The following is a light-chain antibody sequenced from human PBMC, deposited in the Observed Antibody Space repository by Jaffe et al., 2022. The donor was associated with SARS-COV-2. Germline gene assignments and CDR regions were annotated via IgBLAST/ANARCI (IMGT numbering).Light chain of an antibody. J-gene: IGKJ4*01. CDR2: WAS. CDR1: QSLLYSSNNKNY. V-gene: IGKV4-1*01. CDR3: QQYYSPPVT. Sequence: DIVMTQSPDSLAVPLGERATINCKSSQSLLYSSNNKNYLAWYQQKPGQPPKLLIYWASTRESGVPDRFSGSESGTDFTLTISSLQAEDVAVYYCQQYYSPPVTFGGGTKVEIK.